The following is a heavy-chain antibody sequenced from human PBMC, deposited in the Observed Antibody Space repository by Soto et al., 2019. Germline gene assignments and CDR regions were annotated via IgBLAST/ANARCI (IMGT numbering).Heavy chain of an antibody. J-gene: IGHJ4*02. D-gene: IGHD2-15*01. CDR3: AKDNCSGGSCYRGGLVY. Sequence: EVQLVESGGGLVQPGRSLRLSCAASGFTFDDYAMHWVRQAPGKGLEWVSRISWNSGSIGYADSVKGRFTISRDNAKNSLYLQMNSLRAEDTALYYCAKDNCSGGSCYRGGLVYWGQGTLVTVSS. V-gene: IGHV3-9*01. CDR2: ISWNSGSI. CDR1: GFTFDDYA.